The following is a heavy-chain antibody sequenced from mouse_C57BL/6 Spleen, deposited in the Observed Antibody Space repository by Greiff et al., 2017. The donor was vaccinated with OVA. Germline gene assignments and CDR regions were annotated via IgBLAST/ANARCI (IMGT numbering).Heavy chain of an antibody. D-gene: IGHD1-1*01. Sequence: EVKLVESGPELVKPGASVKIPCKASGYTFTDYNMDWVKQSHGKSLEWIGDINPNNGGTIYNQKFKGKATLTVDKSSSTAYMELRSLTSEDTAVYYCARYGYGSLFDYWGQGTTLTVSS. V-gene: IGHV1-18*01. CDR3: ARYGYGSLFDY. J-gene: IGHJ2*01. CDR1: GYTFTDYN. CDR2: INPNNGGT.